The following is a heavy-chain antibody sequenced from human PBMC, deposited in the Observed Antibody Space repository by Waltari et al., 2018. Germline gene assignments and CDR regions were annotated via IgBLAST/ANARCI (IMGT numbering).Heavy chain of an antibody. Sequence: AHLVQSGAEVTKPGASVKVSCKASGSSFTNYAMHWVRQAPGQGLEWIGWINAANTNTRYSKKLEGRFTITRDTSANTVYMELSSLRSEDTAVYFCARERSSGNQDNWFDPWGQGTLVTVSS. V-gene: IGHV1-3*01. CDR3: ARERSSGNQDNWFDP. CDR2: INAANTNT. D-gene: IGHD1-26*01. J-gene: IGHJ5*02. CDR1: GSSFTNYA.